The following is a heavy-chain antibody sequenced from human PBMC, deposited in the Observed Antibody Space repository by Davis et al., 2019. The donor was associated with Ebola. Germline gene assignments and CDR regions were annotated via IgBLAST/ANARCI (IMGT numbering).Heavy chain of an antibody. CDR2: ISGSSRYI. D-gene: IGHD1-20*01. CDR3: AREGYGDIIGD. V-gene: IGHV3-21*01. Sequence: GESLKISCAASGFTFSSQGMIWVRQAPGKGLEWVSSISGSSRYIYYADSVKGRFSISRDNAKNSLYLQMNSLRAEDTAVYYCAREGYGDIIGDWGQGTLVTVSS. CDR1: GFTFSSQG. J-gene: IGHJ4*02.